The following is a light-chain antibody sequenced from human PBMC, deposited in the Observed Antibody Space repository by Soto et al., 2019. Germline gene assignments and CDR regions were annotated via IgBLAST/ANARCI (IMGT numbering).Light chain of an antibody. CDR2: GDS. CDR1: KLGDKY. J-gene: IGLJ2*01. Sequence: SYELTQPPSVSVSPGQTPSITCSGDKLGDKYACWYQQKPGQSPVLVIYGDSKRPSGIPERFSGSNSGNTATLTISGTQAMDEADYYCQAWDSSTGVVFGGGTKLTVL. CDR3: QAWDSSTGVV. V-gene: IGLV3-1*01.